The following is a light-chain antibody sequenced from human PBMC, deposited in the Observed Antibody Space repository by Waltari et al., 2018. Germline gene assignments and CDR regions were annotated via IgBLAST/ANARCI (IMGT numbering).Light chain of an antibody. V-gene: IGKV4-1*01. CDR3: QQYYNTPST. J-gene: IGKJ3*01. CDR2: WAS. Sequence: DIVMTQSPDSLAVSLGERATINFKSSQSVLYSSNNKNYLAWYQQKAGQPPKLLIYWASTRESGVPDRFSGSGSGTDFTLTISSLQAEDVAVYYCQQYYNTPSTFGPGTKVDIK. CDR1: QSVLYSSNNKNY.